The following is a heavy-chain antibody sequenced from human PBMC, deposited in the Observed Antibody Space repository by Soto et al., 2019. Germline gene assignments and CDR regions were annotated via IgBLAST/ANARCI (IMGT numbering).Heavy chain of an antibody. D-gene: IGHD3-3*01. Sequence: QVQLVESGGGVVQPGRSLRLSCAASGFTFSSYGMHWVRQAPGKGLEWVAVIWYDGTNKYYADSVKGRFTISRDNSKNTLYLQMNSLRAEDTAVYYCARDGVGRITIFGVVTNPYYYYMDVWGKGTTVTVSS. CDR1: GFTFSSYG. J-gene: IGHJ6*03. CDR3: ARDGVGRITIFGVVTNPYYYYMDV. CDR2: IWYDGTNK. V-gene: IGHV3-33*01.